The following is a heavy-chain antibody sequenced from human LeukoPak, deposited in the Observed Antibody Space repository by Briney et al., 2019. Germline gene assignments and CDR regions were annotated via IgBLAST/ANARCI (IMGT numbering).Heavy chain of an antibody. CDR3: AKGIAAPGWYFDL. D-gene: IGHD6-6*01. J-gene: IGHJ2*01. CDR2: IYYGGST. CDR1: GGSISSSSYY. Sequence: SETLSLTCTVSGGSISSSSYYWGWIRQPPGKGLEWIGSIYYGGSTYYNPSLKSRVTISVDTSKNQFSLKLSSVTAADTAVYYCAKGIAAPGWYFDLWGRGTLVTVSS. V-gene: IGHV4-39*01.